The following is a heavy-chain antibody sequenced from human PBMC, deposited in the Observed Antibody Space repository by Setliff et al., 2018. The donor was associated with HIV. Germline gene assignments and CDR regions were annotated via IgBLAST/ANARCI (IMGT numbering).Heavy chain of an antibody. J-gene: IGHJ4*02. CDR1: GGSISSSSYY. CDR2: IFYSGNS. V-gene: IGHV4-39*01. CDR3: ASPGGYCSSTSCHSFDY. Sequence: PSETLSLTCTVSGGSISSSSYYWGWIRQPPGKGLEWIGHIFYSGNSFYNPSLKSRVTISVDTSKNQFSLKLRSVTAADTALYYCASPGGYCSSTSCHSFDYWGQGTLVTVSS. D-gene: IGHD2-2*01.